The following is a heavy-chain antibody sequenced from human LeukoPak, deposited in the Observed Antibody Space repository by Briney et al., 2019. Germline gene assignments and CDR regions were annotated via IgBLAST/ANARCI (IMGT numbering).Heavy chain of an antibody. D-gene: IGHD6-19*01. CDR1: GFTFNTYG. CDR2: IKSGGGT. Sequence: GGSLRLSCAASGFTFNTYGMSWVRQTPGKGLEWVSSIKSGGGTDYADSVKGRFTISSDHSKNPLYLQMNSLRAEDTSIYYCTKVRPPPGSGWYGGDDYWGQGTLVTVSS. J-gene: IGHJ4*02. V-gene: IGHV3-23*01. CDR3: TKVRPPPGSGWYGGDDY.